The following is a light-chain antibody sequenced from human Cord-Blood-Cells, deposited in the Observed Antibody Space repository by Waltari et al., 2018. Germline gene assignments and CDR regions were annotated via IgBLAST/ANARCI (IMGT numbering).Light chain of an antibody. V-gene: IGLV1-44*01. J-gene: IGLJ2*01. CDR2: SNK. Sequence: QSVLTQPPSASRTPGQRVTISCSGSRSNIGSNTVNWYQQLPGTAPKLLIYSNKQRASGAPDRFSGSKSGTSASLAIGGLQSEDEADYYCAAWDDSLNGPVCGGGTKLTVL. CDR3: AAWDDSLNGPV. CDR1: RSNIGSNT.